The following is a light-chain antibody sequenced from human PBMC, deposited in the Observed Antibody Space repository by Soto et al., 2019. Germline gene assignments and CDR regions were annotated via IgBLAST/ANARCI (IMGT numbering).Light chain of an antibody. J-gene: IGKJ5*01. CDR2: KAS. V-gene: IGKV1-5*03. CDR3: QKCKTAPFT. CDR1: QTISSW. Sequence: DIQMTQSPSTLSGSVGDRVTITCRASQTISSWLAWYQQKPGKAPKLLIYKASTLKSGVPSRFSGSGSGTDFTLTISSLQPEDVATYYCQKCKTAPFTFGGGTRLEIK.